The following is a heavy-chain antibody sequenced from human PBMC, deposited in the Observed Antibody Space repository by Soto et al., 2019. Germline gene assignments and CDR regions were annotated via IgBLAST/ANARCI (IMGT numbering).Heavy chain of an antibody. Sequence: WIRQPPGKGLEWIGYIYYSGSTNYNPSLKSRVTISVDTSKNQFSLKLSSVTAADMAVYYCARGGTDYDFWSGYYSPYFDYWGQGTLVTVSS. V-gene: IGHV4-59*01. D-gene: IGHD3-3*01. J-gene: IGHJ4*02. CDR3: ARGGTDYDFWSGYYSPYFDY. CDR2: IYYSGST.